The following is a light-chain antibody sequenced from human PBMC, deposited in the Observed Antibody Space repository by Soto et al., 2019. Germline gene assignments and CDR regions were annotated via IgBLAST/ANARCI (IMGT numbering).Light chain of an antibody. CDR3: QKYNSALT. CDR2: AAS. V-gene: IGKV1-27*01. CDR1: QGISNY. Sequence: DIQMTQSPSSLSASVGDRVTITCRASQGISNYLAWYQQKPGKVPKLLIYAASTSQSGVPSRFSGSGSGTDFTLNISSLQPEDVATYYCQKYNSALTVGGGTKVEIK. J-gene: IGKJ4*01.